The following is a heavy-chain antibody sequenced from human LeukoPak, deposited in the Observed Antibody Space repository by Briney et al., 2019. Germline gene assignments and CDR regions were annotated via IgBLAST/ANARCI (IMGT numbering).Heavy chain of an antibody. V-gene: IGHV3-23*01. D-gene: IGHD4-23*01. J-gene: IGHJ4*02. CDR3: AKDLSGNPDY. CDR2: ISGSGGST. Sequence: GGSLRLSCAASGFTFSSFAMSWVRQAPGKGLEWVSTISGSGGSTNYADSVKGRFTFSRDNSKNTLYLQMNSLRAEDTAVYYCAKDLSGNPDYWGQGTLVTVSS. CDR1: GFTFSSFA.